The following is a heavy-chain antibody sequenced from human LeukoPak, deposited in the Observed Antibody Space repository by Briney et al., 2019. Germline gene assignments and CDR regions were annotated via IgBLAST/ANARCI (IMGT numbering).Heavy chain of an antibody. CDR3: ARHLYYSASGFWYIDL. Sequence: PSETLSLTCTVSGDSISSSSSYWVWIRQSPGKGLEWIGSVSQSGNTYYKSSLKSRVTVSIDTSKNEFSLILTSVTAADTAEYYCARHLYYSASGFWYIDLWGRGTLVIVSP. D-gene: IGHD3-10*01. J-gene: IGHJ2*01. CDR1: GDSISSSSSY. V-gene: IGHV4-39*01. CDR2: VSQSGNT.